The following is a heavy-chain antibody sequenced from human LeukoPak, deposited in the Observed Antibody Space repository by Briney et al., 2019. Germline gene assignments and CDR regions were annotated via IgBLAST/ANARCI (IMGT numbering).Heavy chain of an antibody. V-gene: IGHV1-18*01. CDR2: ISAYKANT. D-gene: IGHD6-13*01. CDR1: GYTFSNYG. CDR3: ARDGRDSSSWSSDAFDI. J-gene: IGHJ3*02. Sequence: ASVKVSCKASGYTFSNYGISWVRQAPGQGLEWMGWISAYKANTHYAQKFQDRVTMTTDTPTSTAYMELRSLRSDDTAVYYCARDGRDSSSWSSDAFDIWGQGTLVTVSS.